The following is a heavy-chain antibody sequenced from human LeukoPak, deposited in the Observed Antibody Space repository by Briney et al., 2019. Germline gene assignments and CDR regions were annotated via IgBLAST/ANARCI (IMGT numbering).Heavy chain of an antibody. Sequence: GGSLRLSCAASGFTFSSYAMSWVRQAPGKGLEWVSAISGSGGSTYYADSVKGRFTISRDNSKNTLYLQMNSLRAEDTAVYYCTAQRCIVYCSSTSYAEDYWGQGTLVTVSS. CDR2: ISGSGGST. V-gene: IGHV3-23*01. CDR3: TAQRCIVYCSSTSYAEDY. D-gene: IGHD2-2*01. J-gene: IGHJ4*02. CDR1: GFTFSSYA.